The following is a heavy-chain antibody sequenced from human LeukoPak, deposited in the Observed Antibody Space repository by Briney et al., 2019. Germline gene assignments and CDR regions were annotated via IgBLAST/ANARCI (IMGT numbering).Heavy chain of an antibody. CDR1: GLTFNGYA. J-gene: IGHJ3*01. CDR2: NSPTGAGT. Sequence: PGGSLRLSCAPSGLTFNGYAMSWVRQAPGKGLEWVSDNSPTGAGTYYADSVKGLFPNSTDNSKNTLDLQMNSRRAEDTPGYYCARDIELSAWGLGTMVTVSS. V-gene: IGHV3-23*01. CDR3: ARDIELSA. D-gene: IGHD3-16*02.